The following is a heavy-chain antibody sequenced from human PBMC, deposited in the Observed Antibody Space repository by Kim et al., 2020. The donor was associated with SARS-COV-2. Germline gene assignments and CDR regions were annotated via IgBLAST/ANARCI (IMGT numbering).Heavy chain of an antibody. J-gene: IGHJ5*02. Sequence: GGSLRLSCAASGFTFDDYGMSWVRQAPGRGVEWVSGINRNSDSTGYADSVKGRFTISRDNAKNSLFLQMNSPRAEDTALYHCVRGYAGGPFNLWGQGTL. CDR3: VRGYAGGPFNL. V-gene: IGHV3-20*01. CDR1: GFTFDDYG. D-gene: IGHD3-16*01. CDR2: INRNSDST.